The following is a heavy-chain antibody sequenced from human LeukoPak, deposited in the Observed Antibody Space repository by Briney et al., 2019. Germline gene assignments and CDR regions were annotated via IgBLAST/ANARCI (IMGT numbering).Heavy chain of an antibody. V-gene: IGHV3-74*01. J-gene: IGHJ4*02. Sequence: PGGSLRRSCVASGFTFSGYCMHWVRQAPGMGLVWVSRNNPDGSVTDYAVSGKGRITISRDNAKNTMYLEMNSLRAEDTAMYYCARGGVASPNFFDYGGQGTLVTVSS. CDR3: ARGGVASPNFFDY. CDR1: GFTFSGYC. CDR2: NNPDGSVT. D-gene: IGHD2-15*01.